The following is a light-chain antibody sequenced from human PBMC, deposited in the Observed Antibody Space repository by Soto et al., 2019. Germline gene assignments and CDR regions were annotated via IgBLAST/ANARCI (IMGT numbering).Light chain of an antibody. J-gene: IGKJ3*01. Sequence: EIVMTQSPAILSLYPGETATLSCRASQSVTTKLPWYQQRPGQTPSLLIYNASSRATAVPARFSGGGSVTEFSLTISSLQSDDFGVYYCHQYNTWPPRFTFGPGTKVDIK. CDR1: QSVTTK. CDR2: NAS. CDR3: HQYNTWPPRFT. V-gene: IGKV3-15*01.